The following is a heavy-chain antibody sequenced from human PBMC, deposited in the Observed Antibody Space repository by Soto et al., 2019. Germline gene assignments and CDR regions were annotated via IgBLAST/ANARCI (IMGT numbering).Heavy chain of an antibody. V-gene: IGHV1-18*01. CDR2: ISAYNGNT. Sequence: GASVKVSCKASGYTFTSYGISWVRQAPGQGLEWMGWISAYNGNTNYAQKLQGRVTMTTDTSTSTAYMELRSLRSDDTAAYYCAREDQWTTMVRGVHNRYFDYWGQGTLVTVSS. D-gene: IGHD3-10*01. J-gene: IGHJ4*02. CDR3: AREDQWTTMVRGVHNRYFDY. CDR1: GYTFTSYG.